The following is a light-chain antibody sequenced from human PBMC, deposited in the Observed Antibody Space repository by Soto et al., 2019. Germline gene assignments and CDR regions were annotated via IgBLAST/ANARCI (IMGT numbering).Light chain of an antibody. Sequence: EIVLTQSPGTLSLSPGERATLSCRAMQSVSKNFLAWYQQKPGQAPRLLISGASNRATGIPDRFSGSGSGTDFALTIDRLEHEGLAVYFCQQYGSTPPTVGGATKMAIK. CDR3: QQYGSTPPT. CDR1: QSVSKNF. CDR2: GAS. V-gene: IGKV3-20*01. J-gene: IGKJ4*01.